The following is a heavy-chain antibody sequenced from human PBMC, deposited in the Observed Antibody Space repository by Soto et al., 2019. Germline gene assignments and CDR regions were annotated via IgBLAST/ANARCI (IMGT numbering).Heavy chain of an antibody. Sequence: QVQLVESGGGVVQPGRSLRLSCAASGFTFSDYAMHWVRQAPGKGLEWVTRISSDGDNKYIGSVKGRFTISRDNSKNTLYLQMNSLRAEDTAVYYCARDRLAAYYYGMDVWGQGTTVIVSS. V-gene: IGHV3-30-3*01. CDR3: ARDRLAAYYYGMDV. J-gene: IGHJ6*02. CDR1: GFTFSDYA. CDR2: ISSDGDNK. D-gene: IGHD6-25*01.